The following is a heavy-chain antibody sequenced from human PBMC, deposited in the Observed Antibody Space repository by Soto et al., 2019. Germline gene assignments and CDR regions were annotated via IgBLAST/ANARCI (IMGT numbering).Heavy chain of an antibody. CDR2: IIPIIGTA. CDR1: GGTFSTYA. J-gene: IGHJ6*02. V-gene: IGHV1-69*06. CDR3: GRDSKWDDTSVGMDV. Sequence: SVKDSCKASGGTFSTYAVSWVRQAPGQRLEWMGGIIPIIGTANYAQKFQGRVTITADTSTSTAYMELSSLRSEDTSVYYCGRDSKWDDTSVGMDVWGQGTKVTVSS. D-gene: IGHD3-22*01.